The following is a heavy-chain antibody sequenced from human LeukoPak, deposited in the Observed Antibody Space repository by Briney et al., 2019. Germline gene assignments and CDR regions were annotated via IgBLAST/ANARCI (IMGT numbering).Heavy chain of an antibody. Sequence: ASVKVSCKASGYTFSSYGVSWVRQAPGQGLEWMGWISAYNGNTNYAQKLQGRVTMTTDTSTSTAYMQLRSLRSDDTAVYYCAKAGSITIFGVVVAHNWFDPWGQGTLVTASS. CDR3: AKAGSITIFGVVVAHNWFDP. CDR1: GYTFSSYG. J-gene: IGHJ5*02. CDR2: ISAYNGNT. V-gene: IGHV1-18*01. D-gene: IGHD3-3*01.